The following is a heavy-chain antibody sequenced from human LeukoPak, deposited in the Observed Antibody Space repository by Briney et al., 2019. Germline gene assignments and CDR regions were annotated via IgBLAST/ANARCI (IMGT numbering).Heavy chain of an antibody. CDR3: AKEQWTGTPYDY. D-gene: IGHD1-14*01. Sequence: PGGSPRLSCAASGFTFSSYAMSWVRQAPGKGLEWGSAISDSVGSTYYADSVKGGFTISRDISKNTLYLQMNSLRADDTAVYYCAKEQWTGTPYDYWGQGTLVTVSS. CDR1: GFTFSSYA. V-gene: IGHV3-23*01. CDR2: ISDSVGST. J-gene: IGHJ4*02.